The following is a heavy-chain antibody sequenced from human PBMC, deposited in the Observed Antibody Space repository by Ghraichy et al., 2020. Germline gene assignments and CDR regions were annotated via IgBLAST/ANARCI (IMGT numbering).Heavy chain of an antibody. CDR3: ARQEDGNYFGY. CDR1: GGSFSGYY. Sequence: SETLSLTCAVYGGSFSGYYWSWIRQPPGKGLEWIGEINHSGSTNYNPSLKSRVTISVDTSKNQFSLKLSSVTAADTAVYYCARQEDGNYFGYRGQGTLVTVSS. V-gene: IGHV4-34*01. CDR2: INHSGST. J-gene: IGHJ4*02.